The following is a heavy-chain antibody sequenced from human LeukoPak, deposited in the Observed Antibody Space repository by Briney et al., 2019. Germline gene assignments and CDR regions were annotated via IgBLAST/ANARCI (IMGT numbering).Heavy chain of an antibody. Sequence: SETLSLTCTVPGGSISSYYWSWIRQPPGKGLEWIGYIYYSGSTNYNPSLKSRVTISVDTSKNQFSLKLSSVTAADTAVYYCARGVLGYDSSGSDAFDIWGQGTMVTVSS. CDR1: GGSISSYY. D-gene: IGHD3-22*01. J-gene: IGHJ3*02. CDR3: ARGVLGYDSSGSDAFDI. CDR2: IYYSGST. V-gene: IGHV4-59*01.